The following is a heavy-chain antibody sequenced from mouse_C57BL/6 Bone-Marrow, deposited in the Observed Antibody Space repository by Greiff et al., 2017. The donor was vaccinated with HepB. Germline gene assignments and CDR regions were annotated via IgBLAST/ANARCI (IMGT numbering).Heavy chain of an antibody. CDR2: IWGVGST. V-gene: IGHV2-6*01. Sequence: VHLVESGPGLVAPSQRLSITCTVSGFSLTSYGVDWVRQSPGKGLEWLGVIWGVGSTNYNSALKSRLSISNDNSKSQVFLKMNSRQTDDTAMYYCATNWDGWFAYWGQGTLVTVSA. J-gene: IGHJ3*01. CDR1: GFSLTSYG. CDR3: ATNWDGWFAY. D-gene: IGHD4-1*02.